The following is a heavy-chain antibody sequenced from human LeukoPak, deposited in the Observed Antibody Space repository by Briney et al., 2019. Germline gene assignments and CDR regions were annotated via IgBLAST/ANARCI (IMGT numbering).Heavy chain of an antibody. CDR3: AISYVWGSYRPTPIDY. CDR1: GGSISSGDYY. Sequence: SQTLSLTCTVSGGSISSGDYYWSWIRQPPGKGLEWIGYIYYSGSTYYNPSLKSRVTISVGTSKNQFSLKLSSVTAADTAVYYCAISYVWGSYRPTPIDYWGQGTLVTVSS. CDR2: IYYSGST. D-gene: IGHD3-16*02. J-gene: IGHJ4*02. V-gene: IGHV4-30-4*01.